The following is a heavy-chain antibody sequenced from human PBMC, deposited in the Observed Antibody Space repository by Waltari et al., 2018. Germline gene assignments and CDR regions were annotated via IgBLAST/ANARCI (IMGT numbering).Heavy chain of an antibody. CDR1: GHSVNHDFY. CDR3: AEEGNTTAGLFDS. CDR2: IYHTGSS. J-gene: IGHJ4*02. V-gene: IGHV4-38-2*02. D-gene: IGHD6-25*01. Sequence: QVQLRESGPGLGRSSETLSLPCTVSGHSVNHDFYWAWIRQSPGGGLEWIASIYHTGSSHYNSSLKSRVSISTDMSTKQFFLTLTHLTAADTAVYYCAEEGNTTAGLFDSWGQGTLVTVSS.